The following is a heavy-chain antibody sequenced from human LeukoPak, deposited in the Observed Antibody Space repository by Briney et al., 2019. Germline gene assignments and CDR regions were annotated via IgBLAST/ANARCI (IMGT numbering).Heavy chain of an antibody. CDR3: ARDRCSGGSCYLNYGMDV. V-gene: IGHV3-21*01. D-gene: IGHD2-15*01. CDR2: ISSSSSYI. Sequence: AXSGFTFSSYSMNWVRQAPGKGLEWVSSISSSSSYIYYADSVKGRFTISRDNAKNSLYLQMNSLRAEDTAVYYCARDRCSGGSCYLNYGMDVWGQGTTVTVSS. J-gene: IGHJ6*02. CDR1: GFTFSSYS.